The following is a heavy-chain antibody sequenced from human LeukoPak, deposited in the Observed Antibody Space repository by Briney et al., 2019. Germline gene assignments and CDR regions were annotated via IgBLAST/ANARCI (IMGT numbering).Heavy chain of an antibody. D-gene: IGHD3-10*01. J-gene: IGHJ3*02. V-gene: IGHV3-30*03. CDR3: ARELDVSGAFDI. CDR1: GFTVSSNY. Sequence: PGGSLRLSCAASGFTVSSNYMSWVRQAPGKVLEWVAVISYDGSNKYYADSVKGRFTISRDNSKNTLYLQMNSLRAEDTAVYYCARELDVSGAFDIWGQGTMVTVSS. CDR2: ISYDGSNK.